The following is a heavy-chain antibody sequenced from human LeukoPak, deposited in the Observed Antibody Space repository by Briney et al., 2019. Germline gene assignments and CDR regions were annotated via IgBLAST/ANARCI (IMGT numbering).Heavy chain of an antibody. CDR1: GGSISSGDCY. CDR3: ARGQTMVRGVVDY. Sequence: SQTLSLTCTVSGGSISSGDCYWSWIRQPPGKGLEWIGYIYYSGSTYYNPSLKSRVTISVDTSKNQFSLKLSSVTAADTAVYYCARGQTMVRGVVDYWGQGTLVTVSS. V-gene: IGHV4-30-4*01. J-gene: IGHJ4*02. CDR2: IYYSGST. D-gene: IGHD3-10*01.